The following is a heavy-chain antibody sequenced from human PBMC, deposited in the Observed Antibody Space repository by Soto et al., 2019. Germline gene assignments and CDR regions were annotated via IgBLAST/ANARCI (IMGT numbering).Heavy chain of an antibody. J-gene: IGHJ4*02. CDR3: VRSGDNYNLLDY. D-gene: IGHD1-1*01. Sequence: GGSLRLSCATSGFTFSDHYMSWIRQAPGKGLEWIGYSSNSGSFTRYADSVKGRFSISRDNAKNSLYLQINSLRGDDTATYFCVRSGDNYNLLDYWGQGTPVTVSS. CDR1: GFTFSDHY. V-gene: IGHV3-11*06. CDR2: SSNSGSFT.